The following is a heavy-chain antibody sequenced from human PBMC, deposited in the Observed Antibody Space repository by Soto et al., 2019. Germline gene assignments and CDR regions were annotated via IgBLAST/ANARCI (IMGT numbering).Heavy chain of an antibody. D-gene: IGHD6-19*01. CDR3: ARGPPTGSSGWYPPDY. V-gene: IGHV3-74*01. CDR1: GFTFSSYW. J-gene: IGHJ4*02. CDR2: INSDGSST. Sequence: EVQLVESGGGLVQPGGSLRLSCAASGFTFSSYWMHWVRQAPGKGLVWVSRINSDGSSTSYADSVKGRFTISRDNAKNMLYLQMNSLRAEDTAVYYCARGPPTGSSGWYPPDYWGQGTLVTVSS.